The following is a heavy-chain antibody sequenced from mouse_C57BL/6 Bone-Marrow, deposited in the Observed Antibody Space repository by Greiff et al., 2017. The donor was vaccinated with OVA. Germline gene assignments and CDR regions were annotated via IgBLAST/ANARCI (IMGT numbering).Heavy chain of an antibody. Sequence: EVQLVESGGGLVQSGRSLRLSCATSGFTFSDFYMEWVRQAPGKGLEWIAASRNKANDYTTEYSASVKGRFIVSRDTSQSILYLQMNALRAEDTAIYYCARDDGYALAYWGQGTLVTVSA. CDR2: SRNKANDYTT. J-gene: IGHJ3*01. D-gene: IGHD2-2*01. CDR3: ARDDGYALAY. V-gene: IGHV7-1*01. CDR1: GFTFSDFY.